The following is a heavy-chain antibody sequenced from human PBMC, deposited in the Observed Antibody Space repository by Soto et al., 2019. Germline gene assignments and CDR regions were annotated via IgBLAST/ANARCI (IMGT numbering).Heavy chain of an antibody. J-gene: IGHJ5*02. D-gene: IGHD6-13*01. Sequence: PGGSLRLSCAGSGFAFSIYAMHWVRQAPGKGLEWVAVMSHDGSNRYYADAVKGRFTISRDNSKNTVYLQMNSLRAEDTAVYYCARDSSSWSIWFDPWGQGTLVTVSS. CDR3: ARDSSSWSIWFDP. CDR1: GFAFSIYA. CDR2: MSHDGSNR. V-gene: IGHV3-30-3*01.